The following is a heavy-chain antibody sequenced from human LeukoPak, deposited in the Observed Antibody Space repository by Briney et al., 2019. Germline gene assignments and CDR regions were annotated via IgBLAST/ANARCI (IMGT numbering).Heavy chain of an antibody. V-gene: IGHV3-23*01. CDR3: ARGESGVFFDY. CDR1: GFTFSSYA. CDR2: ISGSGGSS. Sequence: PGGSLRLSCAASGFTFSSYAMTWVRQAPGKGLEWVSGISGSGGSSFYADSVKGRFTISRDNAKNSLYLQMNSLRAEDTAVYYCARGESGVFFDYWGQGTLVTVSS. D-gene: IGHD3-3*01. J-gene: IGHJ4*02.